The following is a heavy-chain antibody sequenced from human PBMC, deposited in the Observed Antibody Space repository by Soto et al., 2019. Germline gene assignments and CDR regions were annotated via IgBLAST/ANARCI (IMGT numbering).Heavy chain of an antibody. J-gene: IGHJ5*02. D-gene: IGHD3-22*01. V-gene: IGHV4-39*01. CDR3: ARDFFDSSDYTTNWFDH. Sequence: SETLSLTCSVSGDSISNSRFYWAWIRQPPGEGLEWIGSIYHTGNAYYNPSLKSRVTISVDTSKNQFSLKLTSVTAADAALYYCARDFFDSSDYTTNWFDHWGQGTLVTVSS. CDR2: IYHTGNA. CDR1: GDSISNSRFY.